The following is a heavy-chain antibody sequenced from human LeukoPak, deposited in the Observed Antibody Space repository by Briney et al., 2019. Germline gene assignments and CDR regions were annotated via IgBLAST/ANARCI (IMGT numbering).Heavy chain of an antibody. CDR3: ARVDNFKWFDP. CDR2: FYYSGST. V-gene: IGHV4-61*01. Sequence: PSETQSLTCTVSGGSVSSGSYYWSWIRQPPGRGLEWIGYFYYSGSTNYNPSLKSRVTISVDTSKNQFSLKLSSVTAADTAVYYCARVDNFKWFDPWGQGTLVTVSS. J-gene: IGHJ5*02. D-gene: IGHD1-20*01. CDR1: GGSVSSGSYY.